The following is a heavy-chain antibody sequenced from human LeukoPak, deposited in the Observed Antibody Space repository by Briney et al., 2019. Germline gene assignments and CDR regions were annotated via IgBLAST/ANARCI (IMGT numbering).Heavy chain of an antibody. J-gene: IGHJ4*02. CDR1: GGSFSGYY. CDR3: ARGQDGYDY. V-gene: IGHV4-34*01. CDR2: INHSGST. Sequence: SETLSLTCAVYGGSFSGYYWSWIRQPSGKGLEWIGEINHSGSTNYNPSLKSRVTISVDTSKNQFSLKLSSVTAADTAVYYCARGQDGYDYWGQGTLVTVSS. D-gene: IGHD5-18*01.